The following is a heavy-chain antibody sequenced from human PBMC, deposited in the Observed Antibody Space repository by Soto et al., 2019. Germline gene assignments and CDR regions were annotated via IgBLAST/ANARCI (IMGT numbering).Heavy chain of an antibody. J-gene: IGHJ6*02. CDR2: ISAYNGNT. CDR3: ARRVAVAPGYYYYGMDV. D-gene: IGHD6-19*01. CDR1: GYTFTSYG. Sequence: ASVKVSCKASGYTFTSYGISWVRRAPGQGLEWMGWISAYNGNTNYAQKLQGRVTMTTDTSTSTAYMELRSLRSDDTAVYYCARRVAVAPGYYYYGMDVWGQGTTVTVSS. V-gene: IGHV1-18*01.